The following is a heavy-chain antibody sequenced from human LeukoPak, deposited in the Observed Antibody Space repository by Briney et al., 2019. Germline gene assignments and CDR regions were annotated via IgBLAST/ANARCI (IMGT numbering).Heavy chain of an antibody. CDR2: ISGSGGST. D-gene: IGHD4-17*01. J-gene: IGHJ4*02. V-gene: IGHV3-23*01. CDR1: GFTFSSYA. Sequence: GGSLRLSCAASGFTFSSYAMSWVRQAPGKGLEWVSAISGSGGSTYYADSVKGRFTISRDNAKISLFLQMNSLRDEDTAVYYCAREPKLRYGDYPSYFDSWGQGTLVTVSS. CDR3: AREPKLRYGDYPSYFDS.